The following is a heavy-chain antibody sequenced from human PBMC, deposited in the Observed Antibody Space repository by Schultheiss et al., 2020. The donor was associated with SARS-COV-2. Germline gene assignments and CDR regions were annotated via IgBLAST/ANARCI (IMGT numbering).Heavy chain of an antibody. Sequence: GALRLSCAASGFTFSSYGMHWVRQAPGKGLEWVAVIWYDGSNKYYADSVKGRFTISRDNSKNTLYLQMNSLRAEDTAVYYCAKDIDWNYVSDYWGQGTLVTVSS. CDR1: GFTFSSYG. CDR3: AKDIDWNYVSDY. V-gene: IGHV3-30*02. CDR2: IWYDGSNK. J-gene: IGHJ4*02. D-gene: IGHD1-7*01.